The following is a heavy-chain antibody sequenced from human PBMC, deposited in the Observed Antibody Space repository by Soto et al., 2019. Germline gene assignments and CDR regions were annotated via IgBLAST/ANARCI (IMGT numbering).Heavy chain of an antibody. Sequence: SVKVSCKASGGTFSSYTISWVRQAPGQGLEWMGGIIPIFGTSNYAQKFQGRVTLTADESTSTAYMGLSSLRSEDTAIYYCARDAAAGDYFDYWGQGTLVTVS. CDR3: ARDAAAGDYFDY. CDR2: IIPIFGTS. D-gene: IGHD6-25*01. CDR1: GGTFSSYT. V-gene: IGHV1-69*13. J-gene: IGHJ4*02.